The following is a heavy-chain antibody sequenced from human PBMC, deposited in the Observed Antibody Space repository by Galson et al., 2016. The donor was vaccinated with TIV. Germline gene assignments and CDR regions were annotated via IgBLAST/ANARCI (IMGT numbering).Heavy chain of an antibody. D-gene: IGHD2-15*01. J-gene: IGHJ3*02. CDR1: GGSLSDYY. CDR2: INHSGHT. CDR3: ARVRRGNVGVVDATDAFDI. V-gene: IGHV4-34*01. Sequence: SETLSLTCAVYGGSLSDYYWSWIRQPPGKGLEWIGEINHSGHTHHNPSLKSRVTTSLDTSKNQFSLTLTSVTAADTALFYCARVRRGNVGVVDATDAFDIWDQGTMVTVSS.